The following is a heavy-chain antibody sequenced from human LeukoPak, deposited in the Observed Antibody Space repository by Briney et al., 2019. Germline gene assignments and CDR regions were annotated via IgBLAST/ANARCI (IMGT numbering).Heavy chain of an antibody. CDR2: ISAYNGNT. CDR1: GYTFTSYG. J-gene: IGHJ4*02. D-gene: IGHD2-2*01. V-gene: IGHV1-18*01. CDR3: ARAEYTSSWSYFDC. Sequence: ASVKVSCEASGYTFTSYGISWVRQAPGQGLEWMGWISAYNGNTNYAQKLQGRVTMTTDTSTSTAYMELRSLRSDDTAVYYCARAEYTSSWSYFDCWGQGTLVTVSS.